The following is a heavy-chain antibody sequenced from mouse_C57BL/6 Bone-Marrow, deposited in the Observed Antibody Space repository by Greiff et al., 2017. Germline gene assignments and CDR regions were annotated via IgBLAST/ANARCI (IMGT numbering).Heavy chain of an antibody. CDR1: GYTFTNYW. Sequence: QVQLQQSGAELVRPGTSVKMSCKASGYTFTNYWIGWAKQRPGHGLEWIGDIYPGGGSTNYNEKFKGKATLTADQSSSTAYMQFSSLTSEDSAIXYCARRYCSSWDYAMDYWGQGTSGTVSS. CDR3: ARRYCSSWDYAMDY. CDR2: IYPGGGST. D-gene: IGHD1-1*01. V-gene: IGHV1-63*01. J-gene: IGHJ4*01.